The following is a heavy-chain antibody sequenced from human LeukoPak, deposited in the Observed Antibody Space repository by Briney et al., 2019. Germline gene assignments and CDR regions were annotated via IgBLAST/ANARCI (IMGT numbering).Heavy chain of an antibody. CDR3: ARNRPHRVLAAIDY. CDR2: IYYSGST. Sequence: SETLSLTCTVSGGSISSYYWSWIRQPPGKGLEWIGYIYYSGSTNYNPSLKSRVTISVDTSKNQFSLKLSSVTAADTAVYYCARNRPHRVLAAIDYWGQGTLVTVSS. D-gene: IGHD2-2*01. J-gene: IGHJ4*02. CDR1: GGSISSYY. V-gene: IGHV4-59*01.